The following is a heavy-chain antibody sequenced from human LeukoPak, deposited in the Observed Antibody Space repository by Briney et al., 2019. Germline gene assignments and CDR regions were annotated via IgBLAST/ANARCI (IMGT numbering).Heavy chain of an antibody. Sequence: SQTLSLTCAISGDSVSTNSVAWNWIRQSPSRGLEWLGRTSYRSKWYNDYAVSVKSRITIAPDTSKNQFSLQLNSVTPEDTAVYYCAREAEITRFDYWGQGTLVTVSS. CDR1: GDSVSTNSVA. J-gene: IGHJ4*02. CDR3: AREAEITRFDY. D-gene: IGHD5-24*01. CDR2: TSYRSKWYN. V-gene: IGHV6-1*01.